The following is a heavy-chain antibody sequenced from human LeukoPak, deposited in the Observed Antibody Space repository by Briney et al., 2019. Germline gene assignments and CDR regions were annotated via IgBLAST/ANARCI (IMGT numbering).Heavy chain of an antibody. CDR3: ARTGKLERFPRGFDN. CDR1: GFTFSSYS. Sequence: SGGSLRLSCAASGFTFSSYSMNWVRQTPGKGLEWVSAISSSSSYIDYADSVKGRFTISRDNAQNSLYLQMNSLRAEDTAMYFCARTGKLERFPRGFDNWGQGTLVTVSS. J-gene: IGHJ4*02. V-gene: IGHV3-21*01. CDR2: ISSSSSYI. D-gene: IGHD1-1*01.